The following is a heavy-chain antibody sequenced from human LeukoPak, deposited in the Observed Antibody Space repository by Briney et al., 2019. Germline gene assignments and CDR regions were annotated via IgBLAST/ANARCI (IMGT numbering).Heavy chain of an antibody. J-gene: IGHJ4*02. CDR3: AKARPYCGGDCYFLFDY. CDR2: ISGSGGST. V-gene: IGHV3-23*01. CDR1: GFTFSSYA. Sequence: GGSLRLSRAASGFTFSSYAMSWVRQAPGKGLEWVSAISGSGGSTYYADSVKGRFTISRDDSKNTLYLQMNSLRAEDTAVYYCAKARPYCGGDCYFLFDYWGQGTLVTVSS. D-gene: IGHD2-21*02.